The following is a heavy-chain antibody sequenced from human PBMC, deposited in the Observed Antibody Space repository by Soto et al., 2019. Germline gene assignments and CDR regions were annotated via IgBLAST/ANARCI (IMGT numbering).Heavy chain of an antibody. V-gene: IGHV1-69*01. CDR1: GGTFSSHA. CDR3: GTGGEQQLVLGY. D-gene: IGHD6-13*01. Sequence: QVQLVQSGAEVKKPGSSVKVSCKASGGTFSSHAIGWVRQAPGQGLEWMGGIIPIFGTANYAQKFQGRVTITADESTSTAYMELSSLRSEDTAVYYCGTGGEQQLVLGYWGQGTLVTVSS. J-gene: IGHJ4*02. CDR2: IIPIFGTA.